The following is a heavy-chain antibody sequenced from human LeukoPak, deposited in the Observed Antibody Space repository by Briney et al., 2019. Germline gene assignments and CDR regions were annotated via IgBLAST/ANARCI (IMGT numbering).Heavy chain of an antibody. CDR1: GYTFTAYY. J-gene: IGHJ4*02. CDR3: ARGGSEQLAPPFDS. Sequence: GSVKVSCKASGYTFTAYYMHWVRQAPGQGLEWMGIITPSGGSTNYAQKLQGRVTMTRDTSTSTAYMELGSLRSGDTALYYCARGGSEQLAPPFDSWGQGTLVTVSS. V-gene: IGHV1-46*01. CDR2: ITPSGGST. D-gene: IGHD6-13*01.